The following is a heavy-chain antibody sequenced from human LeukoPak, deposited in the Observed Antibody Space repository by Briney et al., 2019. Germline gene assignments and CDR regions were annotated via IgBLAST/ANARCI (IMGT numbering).Heavy chain of an antibody. Sequence: PGGSLRLSCAASGFTFSNAWMSWVRQAPGKGLEWVGRIKSKTDGGTTDYAAPVKGRFTIPRDDSKNTLYLQMHSLKTEDTAVYYCTTDLRCSGGSCYSAPYYYYYYMDVWGKGTTVTVSS. CDR1: GFTFSNAW. D-gene: IGHD2-15*01. J-gene: IGHJ6*03. V-gene: IGHV3-15*01. CDR2: IKSKTDGGTT. CDR3: TTDLRCSGGSCYSAPYYYYYYMDV.